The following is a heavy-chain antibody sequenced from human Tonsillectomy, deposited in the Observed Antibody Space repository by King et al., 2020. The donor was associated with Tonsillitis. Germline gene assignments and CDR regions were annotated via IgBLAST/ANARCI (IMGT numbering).Heavy chain of an antibody. CDR3: AKMKGAGRGVVPQRSPFDP. CDR2: ISGSGGST. V-gene: IGHV3-23*04. CDR1: GFTFSSYA. Sequence: QLVQSGGGLVQPGGSLRLSCAASGFTFSSYAMSWVRQAPGKGLEWVSAISGSGGSTYYADSVKGRFTISRDNSKNTLYLQMNSLRAEDTAVYYCAKMKGAGRGVVPQRSPFDPWGQGTLVTVSS. J-gene: IGHJ5*02. D-gene: IGHD2-2*01.